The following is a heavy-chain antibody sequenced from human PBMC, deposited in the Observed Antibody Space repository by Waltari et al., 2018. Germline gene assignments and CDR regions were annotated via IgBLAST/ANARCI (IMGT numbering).Heavy chain of an antibody. Sequence: QVQLVQSGAEVKKPGASVKVSCKASGYTFTGYYMHWVRQAPGQGLEWRGWRNPNRGGTNYAQKLQGRVTMTRDTSISTAYMELSRLRSDDTAVYYCARPLPRRPHGDWFDPWGQGTLVTVSS. CDR3: ARPLPRRPHGDWFDP. CDR2: RNPNRGGT. J-gene: IGHJ5*02. D-gene: IGHD4-17*01. V-gene: IGHV1-2*02. CDR1: GYTFTGYY.